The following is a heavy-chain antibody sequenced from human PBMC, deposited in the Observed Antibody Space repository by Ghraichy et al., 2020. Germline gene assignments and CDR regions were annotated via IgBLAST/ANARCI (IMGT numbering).Heavy chain of an antibody. CDR1: GGSISSGDYY. J-gene: IGHJ4*02. CDR3: ARWSGDYYDSSGYFYYFDY. CDR2: IYYSGST. V-gene: IGHV4-30-4*01. Sequence: SETLSLTCTVSGGSISSGDYYWSWIRQPPGKGLEWIGYIYYSGSTYYNPSLKSRVTISVDTSKNQFSLKLSSVTAADTAVYYCARWSGDYYDSSGYFYYFDYWGQGTLLTVSS. D-gene: IGHD3-22*01.